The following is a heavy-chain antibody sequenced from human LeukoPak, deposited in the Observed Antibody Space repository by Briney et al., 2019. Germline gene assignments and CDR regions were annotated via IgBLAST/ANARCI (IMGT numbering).Heavy chain of an antibody. D-gene: IGHD1-26*01. CDR2: ISYDGSNK. V-gene: IGHV3-30-3*01. J-gene: IGHJ4*02. CDR1: GFTFSSYA. CDR3: ARGSRGSYSRYYFDY. Sequence: GGSLRLSCAASGFTFSSYAIHWVRQAPGKGLEWVAVISYDGSNKYSADSVKGRFTTSRDKSKNTLYLQMNSLRAEDTAVYYCARGSRGSYSRYYFDYWGQGTLVTVSS.